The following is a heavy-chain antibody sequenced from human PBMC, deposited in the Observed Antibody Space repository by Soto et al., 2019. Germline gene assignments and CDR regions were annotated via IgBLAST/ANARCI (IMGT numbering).Heavy chain of an antibody. CDR2: INPSGGST. J-gene: IGHJ5*02. D-gene: IGHD4-17*01. V-gene: IGHV1-46*01. CDR1: GSTFTSYY. Sequence: GASVKISCKASGSTFTSYYMHWGRQAPGQGLEWMGIINPSGGSTSYAQKFQGRVTMTRDTSTSAVYMELSRLKSEDTPVYDCARYGDSLTLWESWGQGTLVTV. CDR3: ARYGDSLTLWES.